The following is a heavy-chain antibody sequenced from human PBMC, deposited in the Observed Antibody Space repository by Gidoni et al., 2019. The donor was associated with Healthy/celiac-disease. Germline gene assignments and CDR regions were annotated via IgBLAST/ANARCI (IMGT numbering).Heavy chain of an antibody. CDR1: GFTFSSYA. D-gene: IGHD3-22*01. Sequence: QVQLVASGGGVVQPGRSLRLSCAASGFTFSSYAMHWVRQAPGKGLEWVAVISYDGSNKYYADSVKGRFTISRDNSKNTLYLQMNSLRAEDTAVYYCARTMYYYDSSGDGAFDIWGQGTMVTVSS. J-gene: IGHJ3*02. V-gene: IGHV3-30-3*01. CDR2: ISYDGSNK. CDR3: ARTMYYYDSSGDGAFDI.